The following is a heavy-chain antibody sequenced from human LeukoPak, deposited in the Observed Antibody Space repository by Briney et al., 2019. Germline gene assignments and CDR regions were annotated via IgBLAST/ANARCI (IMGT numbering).Heavy chain of an antibody. J-gene: IGHJ5*02. D-gene: IGHD3-10*01. V-gene: IGHV4-39*07. CDR3: ARSYGSGSYYKADWFDP. CDR2: IYYSGST. CDR1: GGSISSSSYY. Sequence: PSETLSLTCTVSGGSISSSSYYWGWIRQPPGKGLVWIGSIYYSGSTYYNPSLKSRVTISVDTSKNQFSLKLSSVTAADTAVYYCARSYGSGSYYKADWFDPWGQGTLVTVSS.